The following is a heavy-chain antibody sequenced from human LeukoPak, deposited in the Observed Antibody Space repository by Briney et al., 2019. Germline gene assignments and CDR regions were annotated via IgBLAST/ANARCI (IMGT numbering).Heavy chain of an antibody. Sequence: GASVKVSCKASGYTFTGYYMHWVRQAPGQGLEWMGWINPNSGGTNYAQKFQGRVTMTRDMSISTAYMELSRLRSDDTAVYYCAFLPYDYVWGSYRYPRPYYFDYWGQGTLVTVSS. V-gene: IGHV1-2*02. J-gene: IGHJ4*02. CDR3: AFLPYDYVWGSYRYPRPYYFDY. D-gene: IGHD3-16*02. CDR2: INPNSGGT. CDR1: GYTFTGYY.